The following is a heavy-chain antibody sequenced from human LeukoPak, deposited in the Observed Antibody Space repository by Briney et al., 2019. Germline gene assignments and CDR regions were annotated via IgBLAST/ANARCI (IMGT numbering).Heavy chain of an antibody. CDR2: ISSSGSTI. V-gene: IGHV3-48*03. D-gene: IGHD2-15*01. Sequence: GGSLRLSCAAAGFTFSSYEMNWVRQAPGKGLEWVSYISSSGSTIYYADSGKGRLTISRDNAKNSLDLQMNSLRAEDTPVYYCARDPPGYCSGGSCYPGDYFDYWGQGTLVTVSS. CDR3: ARDPPGYCSGGSCYPGDYFDY. J-gene: IGHJ4*02. CDR1: GFTFSSYE.